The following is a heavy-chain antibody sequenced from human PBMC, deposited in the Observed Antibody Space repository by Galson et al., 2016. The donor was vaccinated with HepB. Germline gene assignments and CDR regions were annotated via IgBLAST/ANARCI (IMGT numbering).Heavy chain of an antibody. J-gene: IGHJ4*02. V-gene: IGHV3-23*01. Sequence: SLRLSCAGSGSSFSTYAMSWVRQAPGKGLEWVSGIRGSGGGIDYADSVKGRFTISRDNSKNTLYLQMSSLRAEDTAVFYCANHRGWGQGTLVTVSS. CDR1: GSSFSTYA. CDR3: ANHRG. CDR2: IRGSGGGI.